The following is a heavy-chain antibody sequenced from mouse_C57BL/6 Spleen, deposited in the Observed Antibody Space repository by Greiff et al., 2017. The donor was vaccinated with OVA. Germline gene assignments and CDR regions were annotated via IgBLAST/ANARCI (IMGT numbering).Heavy chain of an antibody. CDR2: IDPSDSYT. CDR3: ASKTPNWDVDY. Sequence: QVQLQQPGAELVRPGTSVKLSCKASGYTFTSYWMHWVKQRPGQGLEWIGVIDPSDSYTHYNQKFKGKATLTVDTSSSTAYMQLSSLTSEDSAVYYCASKTPNWDVDYWGQGTTLTVSS. CDR1: GYTFTSYW. D-gene: IGHD4-1*01. V-gene: IGHV1-59*01. J-gene: IGHJ2*01.